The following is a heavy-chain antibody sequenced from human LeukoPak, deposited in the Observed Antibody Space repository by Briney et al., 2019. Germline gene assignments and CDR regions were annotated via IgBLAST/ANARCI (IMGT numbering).Heavy chain of an antibody. CDR2: IYYSGST. D-gene: IGHD6-19*01. CDR1: GGSISSSSFY. Sequence: SETLSLTCAVSGGSISSSSFYWGWIRQPPGKGLEWIGDIYYSGSTYYNPSLKSRVTISVDTSKNQFSLKLSSVTAADTAVYYCARDLYSSGSNWFDPWGQGTLVTVSS. J-gene: IGHJ5*02. V-gene: IGHV4-39*07. CDR3: ARDLYSSGSNWFDP.